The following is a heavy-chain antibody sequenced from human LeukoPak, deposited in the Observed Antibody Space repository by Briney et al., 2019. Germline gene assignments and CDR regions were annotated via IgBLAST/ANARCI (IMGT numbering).Heavy chain of an antibody. J-gene: IGHJ4*02. V-gene: IGHV1-18*01. CDR1: GGTFSSYA. CDR3: ARGSPPRMNYDSRGYYSYYFDY. Sequence: ASVKVSCKASGGTFSSYAISWVRQAPGQGLEWMGWISAYNGHTKKEQKFPGRGTMTTDTSTSTVNMELRSMRSDDKDTDECARGSPPRMNYDSRGYYSYYFDYWGQGTLVTVSS. CDR2: ISAYNGHT. D-gene: IGHD3-22*01.